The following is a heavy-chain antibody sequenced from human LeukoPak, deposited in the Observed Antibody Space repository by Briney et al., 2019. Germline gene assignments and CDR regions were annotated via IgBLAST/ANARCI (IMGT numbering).Heavy chain of an antibody. D-gene: IGHD3-10*01. J-gene: IGHJ4*02. Sequence: PGGSLRLSCAASGLTFNSYWMHWVRQVAGKGLVWVARINGDASNTTYADSVKGRFTISRDNAKNTLYLQMNSLRAEDTAVYYCARDFPEGNGAITMLRGVRLHRRTYFDYWGQGTLVTVSS. V-gene: IGHV3-74*03. CDR2: INGDASNT. CDR1: GLTFNSYW. CDR3: ARDFPEGNGAITMLRGVRLHRRTYFDY.